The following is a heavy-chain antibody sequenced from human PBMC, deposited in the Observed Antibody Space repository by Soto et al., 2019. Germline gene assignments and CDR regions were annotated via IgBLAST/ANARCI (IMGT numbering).Heavy chain of an antibody. CDR3: AHGGVEWLFGY. Sequence: QITLKESGPTLVRPTQTLTLTCTFSGFSLSTRGVGVGWIRQPPGKALEWLALIYWDDDKRYSLSLKSRLTISKDTSKNQVVLTMTNMDPVDTATYYCAHGGVEWLFGYWGQGTLVTVSS. CDR1: GFSLSTRGVG. J-gene: IGHJ4*02. CDR2: IYWDDDK. D-gene: IGHD3-3*01. V-gene: IGHV2-5*02.